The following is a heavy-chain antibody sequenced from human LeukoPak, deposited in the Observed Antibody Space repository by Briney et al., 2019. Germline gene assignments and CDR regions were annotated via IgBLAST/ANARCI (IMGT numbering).Heavy chain of an antibody. D-gene: IGHD3-10*01. Sequence: PSETLSLTCTVSGGSISSSSYYWGWIRQPPGKGLEWIGYIHYSGSTNYNPSLKSRVTISVDTSKNQFSLKLSSVTAADTAVYYCARADYYGSGYYFDYWGQGTLVTVSS. V-gene: IGHV4-61*05. J-gene: IGHJ4*02. CDR2: IHYSGST. CDR1: GGSISSSSYY. CDR3: ARADYYGSGYYFDY.